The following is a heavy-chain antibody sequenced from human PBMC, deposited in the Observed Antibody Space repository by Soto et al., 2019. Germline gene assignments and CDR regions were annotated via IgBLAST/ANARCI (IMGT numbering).Heavy chain of an antibody. Sequence: GWSLRLSCAAFGLTISGKKYVAWVRQAPGKGLEWVSALYDVDGSFYADSVKGRFNTSSDSSKTTVYLQMNDLRPDDTAVYYCATWHEREQDYEGWGQETTVTVSS. V-gene: IGHV3-53*01. D-gene: IGHD3-16*01. CDR3: ATWHEREQDYEG. J-gene: IGHJ6*02. CDR1: GLTISGKKY. CDR2: LYDVDGS.